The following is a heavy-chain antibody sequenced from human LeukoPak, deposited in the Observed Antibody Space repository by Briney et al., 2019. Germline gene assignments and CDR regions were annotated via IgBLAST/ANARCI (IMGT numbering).Heavy chain of an antibody. CDR2: IRYDGSNK. CDR3: ARDGTMAEYFQH. J-gene: IGHJ1*01. D-gene: IGHD3-10*01. Sequence: GGSLRLSCAASGFTFSSYGMHWVRQAPGKGLEWVAFIRYDGSNKYYADSVKGRFTISRDNSKNTLYLQMNSLRAEDTAVYYCARDGTMAEYFQHWGQGTLVTVSS. CDR1: GFTFSSYG. V-gene: IGHV3-30*02.